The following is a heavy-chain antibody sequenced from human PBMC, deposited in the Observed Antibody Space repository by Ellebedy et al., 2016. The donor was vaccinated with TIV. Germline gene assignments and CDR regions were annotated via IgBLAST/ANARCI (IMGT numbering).Heavy chain of an antibody. D-gene: IGHD6-19*01. CDR1: GFTLSNYW. Sequence: GGSLRLSCAASGFTLSNYWMTWVRQAPGKGLEWVANIKQDGSEKYYVESVEGRFSISRDNAKNSVYLQMNSLRDEDTAVYYCAREQWLGRAYYFDYWGQGTLVTDSS. J-gene: IGHJ4*01. CDR3: AREQWLGRAYYFDY. CDR2: IKQDGSEK. V-gene: IGHV3-7*01.